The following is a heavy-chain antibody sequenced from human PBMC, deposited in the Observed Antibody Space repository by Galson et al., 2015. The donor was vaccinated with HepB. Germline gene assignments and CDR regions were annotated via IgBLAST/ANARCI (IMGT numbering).Heavy chain of an antibody. CDR1: GDSISRYY. CDR3: ARERGYSYGYRGFDY. V-gene: IGHV4-59*01. D-gene: IGHD5-18*01. CDR2: IYYSGTI. Sequence: TLSLTCTVSGDSISRYYWSWIRQPPGKGLEWIGYIYYSGTINYNPSLKSRVTISVDTSKNHFSLKLRSVTSADTAVYYCARERGYSYGYRGFDYWGQGAQVTVSS. J-gene: IGHJ4*02.